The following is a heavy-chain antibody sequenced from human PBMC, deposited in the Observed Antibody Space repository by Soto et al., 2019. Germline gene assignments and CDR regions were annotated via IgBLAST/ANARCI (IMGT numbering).Heavy chain of an antibody. CDR2: ISYDGNNK. CDR1: EFTFSNYA. J-gene: IGHJ4*02. V-gene: IGHV3-30*03. CDR3: ARGPSYSDSYFDH. D-gene: IGHD4-17*01. Sequence: GGSRRLSCAASEFTFSNYAMHWVRQAPGKGLQWLAVISYDGNNKYYADSVEGRFTISRDNSKNTVYLQMNSLRLEDTAVYYCARGPSYSDSYFDHWGQGTQVTVSS.